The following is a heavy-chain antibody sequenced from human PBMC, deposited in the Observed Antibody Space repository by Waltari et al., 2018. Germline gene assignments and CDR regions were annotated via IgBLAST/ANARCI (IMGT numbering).Heavy chain of an antibody. CDR1: GFTFSTYS. D-gene: IGHD3-22*01. CDR2: IGGSGSKT. V-gene: IGHV3-48*04. J-gene: IGHJ4*02. Sequence: EVQLVESGGGLVQPGGSLRLSCAASGFTFSTYSMNWVRQAPGKGLEWLSDIGGSGSKTYYADSVKGRFTISRDNAKNSLYLQMNSLRVEDTAVYYCARDRYDFDSSGIIPWANYLDHWGQGTLVTVSS. CDR3: ARDRYDFDSSGIIPWANYLDH.